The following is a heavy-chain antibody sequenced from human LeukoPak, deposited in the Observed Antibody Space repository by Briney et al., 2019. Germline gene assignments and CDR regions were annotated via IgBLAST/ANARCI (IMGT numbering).Heavy chain of an antibody. V-gene: IGHV1-69*05. D-gene: IGHD3-3*01. Sequence: APVKVSCKASGGTFSSYAISWVRQAPGQGLEWMGGIIPIFGTANYAQKFQGRVTITTDESTSTAYMELSSLRSEDTAVYYCARGLYDFWSGYFDPWGQGTLVTVSS. CDR1: GGTFSSYA. CDR3: ARGLYDFWSGYFDP. J-gene: IGHJ5*02. CDR2: IIPIFGTA.